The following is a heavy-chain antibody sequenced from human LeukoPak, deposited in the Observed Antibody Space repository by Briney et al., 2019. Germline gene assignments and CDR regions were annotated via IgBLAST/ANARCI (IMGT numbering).Heavy chain of an antibody. CDR2: TSGSGGST. J-gene: IGHJ3*02. CDR1: GFAFSNYA. CDR3: ARGWASSRRRAFNI. Sequence: PGGSLRLSCAVSGFAFSNYAMSWVRQAPGEGLEWVSGTSGSGGSTYYADSVKGQFTISRDNSKNTLYLQMNSLRVEDTAVYYCARGWASSRRRAFNIWGQGTMVTVSS. V-gene: IGHV3-23*01. D-gene: IGHD3-16*01.